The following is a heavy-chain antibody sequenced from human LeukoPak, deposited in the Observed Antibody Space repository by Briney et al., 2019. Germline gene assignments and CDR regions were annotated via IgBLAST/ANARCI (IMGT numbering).Heavy chain of an antibody. CDR1: GFTFSTYW. CDR2: IKQDGGEI. J-gene: IGHJ4*02. CDR3: ARDKIVGATLFDY. Sequence: GGSLRLSCAASGFTFSTYWMSWVRQAPGKGLEWVANIKQDGGEIYYVDSVKGRFTISRDNAKNSLYLQMNSLRAEDTAMYYCARDKIVGATLFDYWGQGTLVTVYS. V-gene: IGHV3-7*01. D-gene: IGHD1-26*01.